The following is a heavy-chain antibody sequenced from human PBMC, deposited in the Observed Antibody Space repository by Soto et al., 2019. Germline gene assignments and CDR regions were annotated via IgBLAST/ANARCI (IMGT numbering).Heavy chain of an antibody. CDR2: ISGSGGST. V-gene: IGHV3-23*01. J-gene: IGHJ4*02. CDR3: AKTLPYYDFWSGPFGWDY. Sequence: GSLRLSCAASGFTFSSYAMSWVRQAPGKGLEWVSAISGSGGSTYYADSVKGRFTISRDNSKNTLYLQMNSLRAEDTAVYYCAKTLPYYDFWSGPFGWDYWGQGTLVTVSS. CDR1: GFTFSSYA. D-gene: IGHD3-3*01.